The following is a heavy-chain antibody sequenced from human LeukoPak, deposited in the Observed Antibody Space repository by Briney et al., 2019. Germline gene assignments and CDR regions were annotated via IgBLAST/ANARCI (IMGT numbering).Heavy chain of an antibody. V-gene: IGHV3-30-3*01. CDR2: ISYDGSNK. Sequence: GGSLRLSCAASGFTFSSYAMHWVRQAPGKGLKWVAVISYDGSNKYYADSVKGRFTISRDNSKNTLYLQMNSLRAEDTAVYYCARDHLLHWLGLYYYGMDVWGQGTTVTVSS. D-gene: IGHD3-9*01. CDR1: GFTFSSYA. CDR3: ARDHLLHWLGLYYYGMDV. J-gene: IGHJ6*02.